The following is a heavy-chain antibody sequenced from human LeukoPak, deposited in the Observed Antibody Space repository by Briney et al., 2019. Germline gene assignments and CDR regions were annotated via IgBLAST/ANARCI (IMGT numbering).Heavy chain of an antibody. CDR1: GYSISSGYY. J-gene: IGHJ4*02. D-gene: IGHD2-15*01. CDR2: IYHSGST. V-gene: IGHV4-38-2*02. CDR3: ARVNHCSGGSCYSGVLAYFDY. Sequence: SETLSLTRTVSGYSISSGYYWGWIGQPPGKGLEWIGSIYHSGSTYYNPSLKSRVTISVDTSTNQSSLKLSSVTAADTAVYYCARVNHCSGGSCYSGVLAYFDYWGQGTLVTVSS.